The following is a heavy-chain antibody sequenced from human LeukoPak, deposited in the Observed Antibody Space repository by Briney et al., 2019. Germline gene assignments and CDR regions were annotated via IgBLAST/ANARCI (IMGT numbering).Heavy chain of an antibody. CDR1: GGSFSGYY. V-gene: IGHV4-34*01. Sequence: KSSETLSLTCAVYGGSFSGYYWSWIRQPPGKGLEWIGEINHSGSTNYNPSLKSRVTISVDTSKNQFSLKLSSVTAADTAVYYCARRQRRLRSHLDYWGQGTLVTVSS. CDR3: ARRQRRLRSHLDY. J-gene: IGHJ4*02. CDR2: INHSGST. D-gene: IGHD5-24*01.